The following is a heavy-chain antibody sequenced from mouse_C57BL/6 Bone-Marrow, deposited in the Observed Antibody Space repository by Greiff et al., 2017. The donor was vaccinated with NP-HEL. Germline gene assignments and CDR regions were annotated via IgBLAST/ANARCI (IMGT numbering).Heavy chain of an antibody. V-gene: IGHV2-4*01. CDR2: IWSGGST. Sequence: QVQLKESGPGLVQPSQSLSITCTVSGFSLTSYGVHWVRQPPGKGLEWLEVIWSGGSTDYNAAFISRLSISKDNSKSQVFFKMNSLQADDTAIYYCAKKRKSYYAMDYWGQGTSVTVSS. CDR3: AKKRKSYYAMDY. CDR1: GFSLTSYG. J-gene: IGHJ4*01.